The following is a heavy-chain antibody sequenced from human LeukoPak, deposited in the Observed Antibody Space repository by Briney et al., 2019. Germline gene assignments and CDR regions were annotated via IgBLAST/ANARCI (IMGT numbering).Heavy chain of an antibody. J-gene: IGHJ3*02. D-gene: IGHD6-6*01. CDR3: AREYSSFDAFDI. Sequence: PSETLSLTCTVSGGSISSYYWSWIRQPPGKGLEWIGYIYYSGSTNYNPSLKSRVTISVDTSKNQCSLKLSSVTAADTAVYYCAREYSSFDAFDIWGQGTMVTVSS. CDR2: IYYSGST. V-gene: IGHV4-59*01. CDR1: GGSISSYY.